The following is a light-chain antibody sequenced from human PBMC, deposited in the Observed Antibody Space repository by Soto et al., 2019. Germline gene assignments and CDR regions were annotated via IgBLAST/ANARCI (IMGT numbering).Light chain of an antibody. J-gene: IGLJ2*01. CDR2: EVA. Sequence: QCALTQPASVSGSPGQSITISCTGTSSDVGGYSYVSWYQHHPGKAPKLIIYEVAYRPSGVSNRFSGSKSGNTASLTISGLQAEDEADYYCTSYTKRTTLLFGGGTKLTVL. CDR3: TSYTKRTTLL. V-gene: IGLV2-14*01. CDR1: SSDVGGYSY.